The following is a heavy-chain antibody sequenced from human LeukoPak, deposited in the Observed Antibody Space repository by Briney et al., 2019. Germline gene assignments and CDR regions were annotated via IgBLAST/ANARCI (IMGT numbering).Heavy chain of an antibody. CDR2: INPNSGGT. Sequence: ASVKVSXKASGYTFTGYYMHWVRQAPGQGLEWMGRINPNSGGTNYAQKFQGRVTMTRDTSISTAYMELSRLRSDDTAVYYCARRASSSWYAFDYWGQGTLVTVSS. J-gene: IGHJ4*02. D-gene: IGHD6-13*01. CDR3: ARRASSSWYAFDY. V-gene: IGHV1-2*06. CDR1: GYTFTGYY.